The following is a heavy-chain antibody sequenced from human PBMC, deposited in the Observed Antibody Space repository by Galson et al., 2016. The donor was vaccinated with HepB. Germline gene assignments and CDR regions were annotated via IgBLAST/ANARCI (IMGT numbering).Heavy chain of an antibody. CDR1: GYDFKTYW. CDR2: IYPRDSDV. D-gene: IGHD1-26*01. V-gene: IGHV5-51*01. CDR3: ARIGLGEFDY. J-gene: IGHJ4*02. Sequence: QSGAEVKKPGESLKISCKASGYDFKTYWIGWVRQRPGEGLEWMGIIYPRDSDVRYNPSFQGHISISADKSITTAYMQWSSLKVSDTAIYYCARIGLGEFDYWSQRILVAVSS.